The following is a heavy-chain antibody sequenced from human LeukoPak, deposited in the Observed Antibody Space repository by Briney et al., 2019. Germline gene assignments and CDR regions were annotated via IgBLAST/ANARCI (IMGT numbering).Heavy chain of an antibody. CDR3: ASYDSSGYYYSY. J-gene: IGHJ4*02. D-gene: IGHD3-22*01. CDR1: GASISSYY. V-gene: IGHV4-59*01. Sequence: SETLSLTCTVSGASISSYYWSWIRQPAGKGLEWIGFVYYTGSTNYSPSLKSRVTISVDTSKNQFSLKLSSVTAADTAVYYCASYDSSGYYYSYWGQGTLVTVSS. CDR2: VYYTGST.